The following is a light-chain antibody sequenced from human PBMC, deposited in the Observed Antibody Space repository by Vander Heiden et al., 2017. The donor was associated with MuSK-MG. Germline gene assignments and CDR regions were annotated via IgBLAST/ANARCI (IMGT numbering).Light chain of an antibody. CDR1: ESVSGGY. CDR2: DGF. CDR3: QQYGSSPVT. Sequence: EIVLTQSPDTLSLPPGENATLACRASESVSGGYSAWYQHKPGQAPRLLIYDGFRRATGIPDRFSGSASGTEFPLTITKLKPEDFAVYFCQQYGSSPVTFGGGTRVEMK. V-gene: IGKV3-20*01. J-gene: IGKJ4*01.